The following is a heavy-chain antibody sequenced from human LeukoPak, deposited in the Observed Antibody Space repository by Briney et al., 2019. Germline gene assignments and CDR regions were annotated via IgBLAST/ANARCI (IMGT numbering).Heavy chain of an antibody. CDR1: GGSISSYY. D-gene: IGHD3-10*01. CDR3: ARQNYGSAPLRY. J-gene: IGHJ4*02. Sequence: SETLSLTCTVSGGSISSYYWSWIRQPPGKGLEWIGYIYYSGSTNYNPSLKSRVTISVDTSKNQFSLKLSSVTAADTAVYFCARQNYGSAPLRYWGQGTLVTVSS. V-gene: IGHV4-59*08. CDR2: IYYSGST.